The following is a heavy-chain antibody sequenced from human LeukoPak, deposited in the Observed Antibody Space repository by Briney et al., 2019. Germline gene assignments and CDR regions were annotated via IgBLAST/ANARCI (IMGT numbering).Heavy chain of an antibody. Sequence: ASVKVSCKASGYTFTGYYMHWVRQAPGQGLEWMGWINPNSGGTNYAQKFQGWVTMTRDTSISTAYMELSRLRSDDTAVYYCARGVSSAYYYYYMDVWGKGTTVTVSS. V-gene: IGHV1-2*04. J-gene: IGHJ6*03. D-gene: IGHD6-13*01. CDR2: INPNSGGT. CDR1: GYTFTGYY. CDR3: ARGVSSAYYYYYMDV.